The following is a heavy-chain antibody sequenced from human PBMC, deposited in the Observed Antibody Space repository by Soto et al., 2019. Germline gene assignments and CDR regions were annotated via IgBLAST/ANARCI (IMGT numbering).Heavy chain of an antibody. V-gene: IGHV3-30*03. CDR3: ARPFYYDTSGALPD. CDR2: ISFDGTKI. CDR1: GFTFSSND. D-gene: IGHD3-22*01. Sequence: GGSLRRSCAVSGFTFSSNDMHWLRRAPGKGLEWLALISFDGTKIFYADSVKGRFSISRDNSKNTLYLQMNSLRADDTAVYYCARPFYYDTSGALPDWGLGTLVTVSS. J-gene: IGHJ4*02.